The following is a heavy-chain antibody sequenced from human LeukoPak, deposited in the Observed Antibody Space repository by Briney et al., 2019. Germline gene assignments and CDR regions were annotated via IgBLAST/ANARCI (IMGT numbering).Heavy chain of an antibody. CDR1: GYSFPSYW. D-gene: IGHD6-6*01. Sequence: GESLKISCKGSGYSFPSYWIGWVRQMPGKGLEWMGIIYPADSHTTYSPSFQGQVTISAVNSISTAYLQWSSLEASDTAIYYCARHRSSSYYFDYWGQGTLVTVSP. J-gene: IGHJ4*02. CDR2: IYPADSHT. V-gene: IGHV5-51*01. CDR3: ARHRSSSYYFDY.